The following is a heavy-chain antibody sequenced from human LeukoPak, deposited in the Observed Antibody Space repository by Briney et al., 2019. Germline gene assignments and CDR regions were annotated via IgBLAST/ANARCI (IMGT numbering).Heavy chain of an antibody. J-gene: IGHJ6*02. V-gene: IGHV3-64*01. Sequence: GGSLRLSCAASGFTFSSYAMHWVRQAPGMGLEYVSAISSNGGSTYYANSVKGRFTISRDNSKNTLYLQMGSLRAEDMAVYYCARREDYYYDSSGYYEYGMDVWGQGTTVTVSS. D-gene: IGHD3-22*01. CDR3: ARREDYYYDSSGYYEYGMDV. CDR2: ISSNGGST. CDR1: GFTFSSYA.